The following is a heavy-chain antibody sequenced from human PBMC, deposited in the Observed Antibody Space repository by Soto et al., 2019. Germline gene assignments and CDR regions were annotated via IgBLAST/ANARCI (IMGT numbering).Heavy chain of an antibody. CDR2: IHHSGST. CDR1: GGSVSSSHW. V-gene: IGHV4-4*02. D-gene: IGHD1-1*01. Sequence: QVQLQESGPGLVKPSGTLSLTCGVSGGSVSSSHWWSWVHQPPGKGLEWIGEIHHSGSTKYNPSLKSRVTMSVDKIKNQFSLKLSDVAAADTAVYYCAGERTDEVYVMLCYYGMDVWGQGTTVTVSS. J-gene: IGHJ6*02. CDR3: AGERTDEVYVMLCYYGMDV.